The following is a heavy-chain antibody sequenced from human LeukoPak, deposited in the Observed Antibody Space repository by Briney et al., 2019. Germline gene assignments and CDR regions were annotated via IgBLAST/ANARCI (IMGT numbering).Heavy chain of an antibody. D-gene: IGHD3-10*01. CDR2: ISSSSSYA. V-gene: IGHV3-11*03. CDR1: GFTFSDYY. J-gene: IGHJ4*02. CDR3: ARSGSLPQIDY. Sequence: GRSRRLSCAASGFTFSDYYMSWIRQAPGKGLEWVSYISSSSSYANYADSVKGRFTISRDNAKNSLYLQMNSLRAEDTAVYYCARSGSLPQIDYWGQGTLVTVSS.